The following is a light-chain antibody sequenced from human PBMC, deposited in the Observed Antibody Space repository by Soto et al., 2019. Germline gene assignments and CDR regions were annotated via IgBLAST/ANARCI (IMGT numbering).Light chain of an antibody. CDR2: RAS. CDR3: QHYYSYSHT. Sequence: VMTHIQITQAPPPVSASVSNSESITCVLYSSNNSNHLAWHQQKPGQPPELLIYRASTRECGVPDRFSGSGSGTDFTLTISSLQAEDLAMYYCQHYYSYSHTFGQGTKVDI. J-gene: IGKJ1*01. CDR1: TCVLYSSNNSNH. V-gene: IGKV4-1*01.